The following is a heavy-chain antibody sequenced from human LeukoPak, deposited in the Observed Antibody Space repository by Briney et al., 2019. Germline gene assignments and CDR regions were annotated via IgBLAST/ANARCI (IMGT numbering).Heavy chain of an antibody. CDR1: GFTFSSYA. D-gene: IGHD3-22*01. CDR2: IKQDGGEK. J-gene: IGHJ5*02. CDR3: ARYEYYFDSSGYYYYWFHP. V-gene: IGHV3-7*03. Sequence: GGSLRLSCAASGFTFSSYAMHWVRQAPGKGLEWVANIKQDGGEKYYVDSVKGRFTISRDNAKNSLYLQMNSLRAEDTAVYYWARYEYYFDSSGYYYYWFHPWGKGTLVTVSS.